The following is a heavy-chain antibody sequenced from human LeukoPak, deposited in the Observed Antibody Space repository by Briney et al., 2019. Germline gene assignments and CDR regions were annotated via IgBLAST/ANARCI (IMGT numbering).Heavy chain of an antibody. D-gene: IGHD4-11*01. CDR1: GGSISSGGYS. CDR3: ARGLATVTMPGYFHH. V-gene: IGHV4-30-2*01. Sequence: SETLSLTCAVSGGSISSGGYSWSWIRQPPGKGLEWIGYIYHSGSTYYNPSLKSRVTISVDRSKNQFSLKLSSVTAADTAVYYCARGLATVTMPGYFHHWGQGTLVTVSS. J-gene: IGHJ1*01. CDR2: IYHSGST.